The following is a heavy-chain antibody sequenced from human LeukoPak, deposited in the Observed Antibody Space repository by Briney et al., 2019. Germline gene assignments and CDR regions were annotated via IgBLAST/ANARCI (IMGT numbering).Heavy chain of an antibody. J-gene: IGHJ3*02. CDR3: ARELGGTKTGGFDI. CDR1: GFRFSYHD. CDR2: IGAAGAHT. V-gene: IGHV3-64*02. Sequence: GGSLRLSCAASGFRFSYHDMHWVRQAPGKGLEFVSSIGAAGAHTFYADSVKGRFTISRDNFQSTMYLQMDGLRPEDSAVYYCARELGGTKTGGFDIRGQGTVSPSLQ. D-gene: IGHD1-14*01.